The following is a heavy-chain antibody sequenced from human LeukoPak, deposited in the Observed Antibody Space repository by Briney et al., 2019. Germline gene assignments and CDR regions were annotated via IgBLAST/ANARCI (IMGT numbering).Heavy chain of an antibody. J-gene: IGHJ6*02. CDR3: TRHVGVRKRYDNSNYYYYYGMDV. CDR2: IRSKAYSGTS. Sequence: GGSLRLSCTASGFTFCDYAMTWVRQAPGKGLEWVGFIRSKAYSGTSEYAASVEGRVTISRDDSKIIAYLEMNSLKTEDTAVYYCTRHVGVRKRYDNSNYYYYYGMDVWGQGTTVTVSS. D-gene: IGHD4-11*01. CDR1: GFTFCDYA. V-gene: IGHV3-49*04.